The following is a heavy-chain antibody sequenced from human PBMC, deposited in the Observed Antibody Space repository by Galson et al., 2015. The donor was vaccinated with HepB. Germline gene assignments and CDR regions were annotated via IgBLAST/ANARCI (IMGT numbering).Heavy chain of an antibody. V-gene: IGHV3-74*01. J-gene: IGHJ4*02. D-gene: IGHD5-18*01. CDR1: GFTFSSYW. Sequence: SLRLSCAASGFTFSSYWMHWVRQAPGKGLVWVSRINSDGSSTSYADSVKGRFTISRDNAKNTLYLQMNSLRAEDTAVYYCARKDSYGYEVDYWGQGTLVTVSS. CDR2: INSDGSST. CDR3: ARKDSYGYEVDY.